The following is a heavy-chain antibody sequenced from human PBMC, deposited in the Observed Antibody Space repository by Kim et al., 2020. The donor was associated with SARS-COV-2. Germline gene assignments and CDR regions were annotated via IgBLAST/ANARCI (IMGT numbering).Heavy chain of an antibody. Sequence: PSLQSRVTISVDTSKNQFSLKLSSVTAADTAVYYCARGQDSDYYYYYYMDVWGKGTTVTVSS. CDR3: ARGQDSDYYYYYYMDV. V-gene: IGHV4-59*09. J-gene: IGHJ6*03.